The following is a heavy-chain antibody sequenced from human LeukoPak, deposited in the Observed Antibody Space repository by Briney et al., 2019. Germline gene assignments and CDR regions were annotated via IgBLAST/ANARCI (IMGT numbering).Heavy chain of an antibody. J-gene: IGHJ3*02. CDR3: ARGRYCSADICSGGDAFDI. V-gene: IGHV4-4*07. Sequence: SETLSLTCTVSGGSINNYYWSWIRQPAGKGLEWIGRIYTRESTNYNPSLKSRVTMSVDTSKNQFSLKLSSVTAADTAVYYCARGRYCSADICSGGDAFDIWGQGTTVSVSS. CDR1: GGSINNYY. D-gene: IGHD2-15*01. CDR2: IYTREST.